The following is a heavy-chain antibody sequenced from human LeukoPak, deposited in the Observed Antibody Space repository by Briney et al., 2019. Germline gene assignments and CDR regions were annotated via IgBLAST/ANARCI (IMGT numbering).Heavy chain of an antibody. J-gene: IGHJ6*02. V-gene: IGHV4-31*03. Sequence: PSQTLSLTCTVSGGSISSGGYYWSWIRQHPGNGLEWIGHIYYSGSTYYNPSLKSRVTISEDTSKNQFSLKVSSVTDADTAVYYCARGPVRYFEGQRADWCGMDVWGQGTTVIVSS. CDR1: GGSISSGGYY. CDR3: ARGPVRYFEGQRADWCGMDV. D-gene: IGHD3-9*01. CDR2: IYYSGST.